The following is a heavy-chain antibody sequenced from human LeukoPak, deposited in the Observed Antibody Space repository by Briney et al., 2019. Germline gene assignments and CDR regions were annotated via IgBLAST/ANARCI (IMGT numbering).Heavy chain of an antibody. CDR3: AKDRSYYYGSGSYLDY. CDR1: GFTFSSYG. CDR2: ISGSGGST. Sequence: GGSLRLSCAASGFTFSSYGMSWVRQAPGKGLEWVSAISGSGGSTYYADSVKGRFTISRDNSKNTLYLQMNSLRAEDTAVYYCAKDRSYYYGSGSYLDYWGQGTLVTVSS. J-gene: IGHJ4*02. V-gene: IGHV3-23*01. D-gene: IGHD3-10*01.